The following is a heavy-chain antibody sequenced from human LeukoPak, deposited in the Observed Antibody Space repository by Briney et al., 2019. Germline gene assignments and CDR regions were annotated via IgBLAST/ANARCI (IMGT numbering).Heavy chain of an antibody. Sequence: GGSLRLSCGVCGFTFSSYEMNWVRQAPGKGLEWVSYIGSSGTTMYYADSVMGRFTISRDNAKNSLFLQMNSLRAEDTAIYYCAREAVGDAFDMWGQGTMVTVSS. J-gene: IGHJ3*02. CDR2: IGSSGTTM. CDR3: AREAVGDAFDM. D-gene: IGHD6-19*01. CDR1: GFTFSSYE. V-gene: IGHV3-48*03.